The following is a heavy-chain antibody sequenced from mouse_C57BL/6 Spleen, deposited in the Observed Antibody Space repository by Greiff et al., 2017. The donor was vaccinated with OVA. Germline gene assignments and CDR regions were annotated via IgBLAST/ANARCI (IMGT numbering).Heavy chain of an antibody. CDR2: VWCGGSI. CDR3: ARDSGSSDVDY. CDR1: GFSLTSLG. J-gene: IGHJ2*01. Sequence: QVQLKESGPGLGQPSQILSTIRTVFGFSLTSLGVHGVRQSPGKGLEGLGVVWCGGSIDYNAAFISRLSLSKDNSKSQVFFKMNSLQADDTAIYYCARDSGSSDVDYWGHVTTLTVSS. D-gene: IGHD1-1*01. V-gene: IGHV2-2*01.